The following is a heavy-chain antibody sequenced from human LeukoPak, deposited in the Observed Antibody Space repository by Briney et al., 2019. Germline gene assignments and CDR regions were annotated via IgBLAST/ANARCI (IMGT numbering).Heavy chain of an antibody. D-gene: IGHD3-10*01. CDR3: AREARGRGYFDY. CDR2: ISGSGGST. V-gene: IGHV3-23*01. CDR1: GFTISSNY. J-gene: IGHJ4*02. Sequence: GGSLRLSCTASGFTISSNYMNWVRQAPGKGLEWVSAISGSGGSTYYADSVKGRFTISRDNSKNTLYLQMNSLRAEDTAVYYCAREARGRGYFDYWGQGTLVTVSS.